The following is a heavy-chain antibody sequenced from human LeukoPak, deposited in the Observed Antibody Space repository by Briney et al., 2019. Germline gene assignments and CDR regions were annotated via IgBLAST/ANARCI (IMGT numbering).Heavy chain of an antibody. CDR2: INHNGNT. CDR3: AREDSSSSGRDYYYYMDV. J-gene: IGHJ6*03. V-gene: IGHV4-34*01. CDR1: GAPLSSYY. D-gene: IGHD6-6*01. Sequence: SETLSLTCTVSGAPLSSYYWSWIRQPPGKGLEWIAEINHNGNTNYNPSLKSRVTISVDTSKDQFSLKLSSVTAADTAVYYCAREDSSSSGRDYYYYMDVWGKGTTVTVSS.